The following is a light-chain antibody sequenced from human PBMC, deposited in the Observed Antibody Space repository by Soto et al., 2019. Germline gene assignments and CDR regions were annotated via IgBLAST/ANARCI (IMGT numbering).Light chain of an antibody. Sequence: EIVLTQSPGTLSLSPRERATLSCRASQTVSRNYLAWYQQKPGQTPRLLIYGASSRATGIPDRFSGRGSGTDFTLTISGLEPEDFAVFYCQQYVTSPWTFGQGTKVDIK. CDR1: QTVSRNY. CDR2: GAS. V-gene: IGKV3-20*01. J-gene: IGKJ1*01. CDR3: QQYVTSPWT.